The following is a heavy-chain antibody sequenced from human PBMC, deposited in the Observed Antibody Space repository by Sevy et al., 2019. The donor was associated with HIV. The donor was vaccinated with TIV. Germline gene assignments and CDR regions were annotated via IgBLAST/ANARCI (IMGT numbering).Heavy chain of an antibody. D-gene: IGHD2-21*01. CDR1: GFSYSSYG. Sequence: GGSLRLSCAASGFSYSSYGMHWVRQAPGKGLEWVAYIQYDGSNKDYADSVKGRFPISRDNSKNTLDLQMNSLRVEDTAVYYCVKEGGGEGGDHWGQGTLVTVSS. J-gene: IGHJ4*02. V-gene: IGHV3-30*02. CDR3: VKEGGGEGGDH. CDR2: IQYDGSNK.